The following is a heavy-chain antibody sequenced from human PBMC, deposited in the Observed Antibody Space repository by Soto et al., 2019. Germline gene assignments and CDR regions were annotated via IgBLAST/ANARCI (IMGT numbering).Heavy chain of an antibody. CDR3: ARDGITMMRADAFDI. CDR1: GGSISSYY. Sequence: QVQLQESGPGLVKPSETLSLTCTVSGGSISSYYWSWIRQPPGKGLEWIGYIYYSGSTNYNPSLKSRVTISVDTSNNQFSLKLSSVTAADTAVYYCARDGITMMRADAFDIWGQGTMVTVSS. CDR2: IYYSGST. D-gene: IGHD3-22*01. V-gene: IGHV4-59*01. J-gene: IGHJ3*02.